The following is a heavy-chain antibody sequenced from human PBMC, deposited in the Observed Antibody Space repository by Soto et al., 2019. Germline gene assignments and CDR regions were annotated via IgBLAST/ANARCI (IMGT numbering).Heavy chain of an antibody. D-gene: IGHD1-26*01. CDR3: ATRAPGHY. CDR2: ISPDGGRT. Sequence: QVQLVQSGAEVKKPGASVKVSCKASGYTFTTYYMHWVRQAPGQGLEWMGIISPDGGRTSYAQKFQGRVTRTRDTSTSTGYMERRSLRSEDTAVHYCATRAPGHYWGQGTLVTVSS. V-gene: IGHV1-46*01. J-gene: IGHJ4*02. CDR1: GYTFTTYY.